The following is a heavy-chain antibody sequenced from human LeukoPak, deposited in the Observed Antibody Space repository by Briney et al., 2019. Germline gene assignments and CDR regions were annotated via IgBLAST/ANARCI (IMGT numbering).Heavy chain of an antibody. CDR3: ARITQLLYDAFDI. CDR2: ISSSGSTI. Sequence: GGSLRLSCAASGFTFSSYEMNWVRQAPGKGLEWVSYISSSGSTIYYADSVKGRFTISRDNAKNSLYLQMNSQRAEDTAVYYCARITQLLYDAFDIWGQGTMVTVSS. CDR1: GFTFSSYE. V-gene: IGHV3-48*03. D-gene: IGHD5-24*01. J-gene: IGHJ3*02.